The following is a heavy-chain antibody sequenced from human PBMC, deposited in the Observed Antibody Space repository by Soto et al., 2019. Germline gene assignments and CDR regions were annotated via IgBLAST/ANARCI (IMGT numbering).Heavy chain of an antibody. J-gene: IGHJ4*02. V-gene: IGHV1-2*04. CDR3: ARVKVAAAGRVGLDY. Sequence: ASVKVSCKASGYTFTGYYMHWVRQAPGQGLEWMGWINPNSGGTNYAQKFQGWVTMTRDTSISTAYMELSRLRSDDTAVYYCARVKVAAAGRVGLDYWGQGTLVTVSS. CDR1: GYTFTGYY. CDR2: INPNSGGT. D-gene: IGHD6-13*01.